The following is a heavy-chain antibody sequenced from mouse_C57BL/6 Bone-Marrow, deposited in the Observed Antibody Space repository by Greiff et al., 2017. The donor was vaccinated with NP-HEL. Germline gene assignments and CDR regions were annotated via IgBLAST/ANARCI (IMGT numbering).Heavy chain of an antibody. D-gene: IGHD2-2*01. CDR3: AREGYYGYDWFGY. Sequence: EVQRVESGGGLVKPGGSLKLSCAASGFTFSSYAMSWVRQTPEKRLEWVATISDGGSYTYYPDNVKGRFTISRDNAKNNLYLQMSHLKSEDTAMYYCAREGYYGYDWFGYWGQGTLVPVSA. V-gene: IGHV5-4*01. CDR2: ISDGGSYT. CDR1: GFTFSSYA. J-gene: IGHJ3*01.